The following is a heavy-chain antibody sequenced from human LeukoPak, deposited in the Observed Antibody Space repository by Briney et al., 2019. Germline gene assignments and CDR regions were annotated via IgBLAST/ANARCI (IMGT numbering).Heavy chain of an antibody. Sequence: SETLSLTCTVSGGSISSSSYYWGWIRQPPGKGLEWIGSIYYSGSTYYNPSLKSRVTISVDTSKNQFSLKLSSVTAADTAVYYCAREEMGVLDYWGQGTLVTVSS. V-gene: IGHV4-39*07. CDR3: AREEMGVLDY. CDR1: GGSISSSSYY. CDR2: IYYSGST. D-gene: IGHD2-8*01. J-gene: IGHJ4*02.